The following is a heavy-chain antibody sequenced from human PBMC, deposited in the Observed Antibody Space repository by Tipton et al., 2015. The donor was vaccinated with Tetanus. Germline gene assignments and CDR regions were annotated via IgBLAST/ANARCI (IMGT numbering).Heavy chain of an antibody. CDR1: GYTFTSYD. D-gene: IGHD3-22*01. Sequence: QSGAEVKKPGASVKVSCKASGYTFTSYDINWVRQATGQGLEWMGWMNPNSGNTGYAQKFQGRVTMTRDTSISTAYMELSRLRSDDTAVYYCAREHDSSGYYPVDYWGQGTLVTVSS. CDR3: AREHDSSGYYPVDY. J-gene: IGHJ4*02. V-gene: IGHV1-8*01. CDR2: MNPNSGNT.